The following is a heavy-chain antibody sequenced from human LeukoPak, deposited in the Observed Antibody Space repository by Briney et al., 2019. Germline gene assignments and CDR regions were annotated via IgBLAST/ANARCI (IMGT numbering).Heavy chain of an antibody. Sequence: VASVKVSCKASGYTFTGYYIHWVRQAPGQGLEWMGRINPNNGGTNYAQKFQGRVTMTRDTSISTAYMDLSGLRSDDTAVYYCASHTSCYRWGQGTLVTVSS. CDR2: INPNNGGT. J-gene: IGHJ4*02. CDR1: GYTFTGYY. CDR3: ASHTSCYR. D-gene: IGHD2-2*01. V-gene: IGHV1-2*06.